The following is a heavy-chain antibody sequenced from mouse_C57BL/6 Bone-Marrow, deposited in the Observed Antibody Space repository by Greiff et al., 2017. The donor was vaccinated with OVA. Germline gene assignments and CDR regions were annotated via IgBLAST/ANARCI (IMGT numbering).Heavy chain of an antibody. J-gene: IGHJ1*03. CDR3: ARWGSSSWYFDV. Sequence: VQLQQSGAELVKPGASVKMSCKASGYTFTSYWITWVKQRPGQGLEWIGDIYPGSGSTNYNEQFKSKATLTVDTSSSTAYMQLSSLTSEDSAVYYCARWGSSSWYFDVWGTGTTVTVSS. CDR2: IYPGSGST. V-gene: IGHV1-55*01. D-gene: IGHD1-1*01. CDR1: GYTFTSYW.